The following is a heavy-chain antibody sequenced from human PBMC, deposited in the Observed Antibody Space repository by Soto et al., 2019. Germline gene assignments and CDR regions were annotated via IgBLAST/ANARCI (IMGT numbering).Heavy chain of an antibody. J-gene: IGHJ4*02. CDR1: GGSISSGGYS. V-gene: IGHV4-30-2*01. CDR2: IYHSGST. Sequence: QLQLQESGSGLVKPSQTLSLTCAVSGGSISSGGYSWSWIRQPPGKGLEWIGYIYHSGSTYYNPSLKSRVTISVDRSNNQCSLKLSSVTAADTAVYYCASLYCISTSCRDYWGQGTLVTVSS. CDR3: ASLYCISTSCRDY. D-gene: IGHD2-2*01.